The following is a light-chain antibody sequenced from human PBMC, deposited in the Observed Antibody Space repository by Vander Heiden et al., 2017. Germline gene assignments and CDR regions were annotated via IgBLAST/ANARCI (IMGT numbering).Light chain of an antibody. CDR3: QTWGTGILV. CDR1: SGHSNYA. J-gene: IGLJ3*02. Sequence: QLVLTQSPSASASLGASVKLTCTLSSGHSNYAIAWHQQQPEKGPRYLMMVNSDGSHNKGDGIPDRFSGSSSGAARSLTISSLQSEDEAYYYCQTWGTGILVFGGGTKLTVL. V-gene: IGLV4-69*01. CDR2: VNSDGSH.